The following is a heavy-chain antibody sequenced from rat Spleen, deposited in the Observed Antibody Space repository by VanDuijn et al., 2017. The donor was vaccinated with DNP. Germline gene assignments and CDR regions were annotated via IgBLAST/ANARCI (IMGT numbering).Heavy chain of an antibody. J-gene: IGHJ2*01. CDR2: IFYDGSST. D-gene: IGHD1-12*03. Sequence: EVQLVESGGDLVQPGNSLKLSCAASGFTFSGYAMAWVRQSPKKGLEWVATIFYDGSSTFYRDSVKGRFTISRNNAKSTLYLQMDSLRSEDTATYYCATQGYYDGYYRPFDYWGQGVMVTVSS. CDR1: GFTFSGYA. V-gene: IGHV5-7*01. CDR3: ATQGYYDGYYRPFDY.